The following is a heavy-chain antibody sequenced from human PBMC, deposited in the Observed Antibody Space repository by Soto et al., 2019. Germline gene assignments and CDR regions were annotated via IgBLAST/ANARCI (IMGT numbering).Heavy chain of an antibody. CDR3: ARRVTGGGERFDP. CDR2: IYSSGNT. D-gene: IGHD7-27*01. J-gene: IGHJ5*02. V-gene: IGHV4-30-4*01. Sequence: PSETLSLTCTVSGASVRSGDYYWTWIRQPPGKDLEWIGYIYSSGNTNYNPSLRSRVTMSKDTSKNQFSLKLTSVTATDTAVYYCARRVTGGGERFDPWGLGTLVTVSS. CDR1: GASVRSGDYY.